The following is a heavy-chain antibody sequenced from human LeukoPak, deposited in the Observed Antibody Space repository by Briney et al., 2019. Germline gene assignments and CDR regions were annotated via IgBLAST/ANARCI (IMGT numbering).Heavy chain of an antibody. V-gene: IGHV4-4*07. CDR1: GASISSYY. CDR3: AKDRFGSFDY. Sequence: SETLSLTCTVSGASISSYYWSWIRQPAGKGLEWIGRIYSTGNTNYNPSLKSRVTMSLDTSKNQFSLNLTSVTAADTAAYYCAKDRFGSFDYCGQGTLVTVSS. CDR2: IYSTGNT. D-gene: IGHD3-3*01. J-gene: IGHJ4*02.